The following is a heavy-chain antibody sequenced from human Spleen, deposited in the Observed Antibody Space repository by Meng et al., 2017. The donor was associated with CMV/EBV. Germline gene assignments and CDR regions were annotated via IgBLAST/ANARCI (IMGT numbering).Heavy chain of an antibody. CDR1: GYTFSIFY. J-gene: IGHJ4*02. V-gene: IGHV1-46*01. Sequence: SGYTFSIFYLHWVRQAPGQGLEWVGMINPSAGSTGYAQKFQDRVTVTRDTSTSTVYMELSSLTSEDTAVYYCARGHTRGATGYFDYWGPGTLVTVSS. D-gene: IGHD1-26*01. CDR2: INPSAGST. CDR3: ARGHTRGATGYFDY.